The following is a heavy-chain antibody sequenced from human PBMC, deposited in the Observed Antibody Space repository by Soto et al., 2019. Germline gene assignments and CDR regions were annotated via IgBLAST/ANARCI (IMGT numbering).Heavy chain of an antibody. CDR2: INPIFGTA. Sequence: QVQLVQSGAEVKKPGSSVKVSCKASGGTFSKYAINWVRQAPGRGREWMGGINPIFGTAAYAQKFQGRVTITADKSTTTAYMEVSSVTSAYTAVYYCARGWETVGASTAFAYWGQGTLVTVSS. D-gene: IGHD1-26*01. V-gene: IGHV1-69*06. CDR3: ARGWETVGASTAFAY. J-gene: IGHJ4*02. CDR1: GGTFSKYA.